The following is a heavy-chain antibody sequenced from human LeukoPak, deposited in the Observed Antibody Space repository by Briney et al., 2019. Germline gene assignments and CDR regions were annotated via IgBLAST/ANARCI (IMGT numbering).Heavy chain of an antibody. CDR2: ISSSSSYI. CDR3: ARDPAGEEIDY. Sequence: KPGGPLRLSCAASGFTFSSYSMNGVRKAPGKGLEWVSSISSSSSYIYYADSVKGRFTISRDNAKNSLYLQMNSLRAEDTAEYYCARDPAGEEIDYWGQGTLVTVSS. CDR1: GFTFSSYS. J-gene: IGHJ4*02. D-gene: IGHD7-27*01. V-gene: IGHV3-21*01.